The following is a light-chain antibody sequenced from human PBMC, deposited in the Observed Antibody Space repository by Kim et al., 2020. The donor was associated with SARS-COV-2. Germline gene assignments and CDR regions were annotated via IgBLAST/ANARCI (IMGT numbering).Light chain of an antibody. Sequence: VALGQTVRITCQGDSLRSYYATWYQQKPAQAPILVIYGKNNRPSGIPDRFSGASSGNTASLTITGTQAGDEADYYSNARDSNDNWVFGGGTKLTVL. CDR1: SLRSYY. J-gene: IGLJ2*01. CDR3: NARDSNDNWV. CDR2: GKN. V-gene: IGLV3-19*01.